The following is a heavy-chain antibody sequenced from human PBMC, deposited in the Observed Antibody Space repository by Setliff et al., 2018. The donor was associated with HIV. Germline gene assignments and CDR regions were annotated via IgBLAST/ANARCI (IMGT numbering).Heavy chain of an antibody. V-gene: IGHV1-69*05. Sequence: SVKVSCKASGATFSNSALTWVRQAPGQGLEWMGGSIPLFGTVKYAQKFQGRLTISTDELMTTAYMELSSLRSEDTAVYYCANRAMQFYNGMDVWGQGTTVTVSS. D-gene: IGHD6-19*01. J-gene: IGHJ6*02. CDR2: SIPLFGTV. CDR3: ANRAMQFYNGMDV. CDR1: GATFSNSA.